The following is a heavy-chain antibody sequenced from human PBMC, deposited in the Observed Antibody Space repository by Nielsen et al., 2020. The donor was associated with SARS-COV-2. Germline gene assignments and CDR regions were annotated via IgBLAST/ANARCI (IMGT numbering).Heavy chain of an antibody. D-gene: IGHD3-10*01. J-gene: IGHJ4*02. CDR3: ARDYGSGN. Sequence: ASVKVSCKASGYTFTSYGISWVRQARGQGLEWMGWISAYNGNTNYAQKLQGRVTITRDTSASTAYMELSSLRSEDTAVYYCARDYGSGNWGQGTLVTVSS. V-gene: IGHV1-18*01. CDR2: ISAYNGNT. CDR1: GYTFTSYG.